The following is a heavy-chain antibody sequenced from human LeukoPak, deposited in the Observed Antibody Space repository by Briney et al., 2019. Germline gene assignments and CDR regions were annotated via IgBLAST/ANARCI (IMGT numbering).Heavy chain of an antibody. CDR2: ISAYNGNT. J-gene: IGHJ6*02. V-gene: IGHV1-18*01. D-gene: IGHD3-22*01. Sequence: GASVKVSCKASGYTFTGYGISWVRQAPGQGLEWMGWISAYNGNTNYAQKLQGRVTMTTDTSTSTAYMELRSLRSDDTAVYYCARDLYYDSSGQRYYYGMDVWGQGTTVTVSS. CDR3: ARDLYYDSSGQRYYYGMDV. CDR1: GYTFTGYG.